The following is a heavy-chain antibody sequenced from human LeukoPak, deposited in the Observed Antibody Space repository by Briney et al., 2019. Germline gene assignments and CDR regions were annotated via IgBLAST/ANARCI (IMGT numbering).Heavy chain of an antibody. J-gene: IGHJ4*02. CDR3: ARDKRGYDILTGFYTPYYFDY. V-gene: IGHV6-1*01. CDR1: GDSVSSNSAA. D-gene: IGHD3-9*01. CDR2: TYYRSKWYN. Sequence: SQTLSLTCAISGDSVSSNSAAWNWIRQSPSRGLEWLGRTYYRSKWYNDYAVSVKSRITINPDTSKNQFSLQLNSVTPEDTAVYYRARDKRGYDILTGFYTPYYFDYWGQGTLVTVSS.